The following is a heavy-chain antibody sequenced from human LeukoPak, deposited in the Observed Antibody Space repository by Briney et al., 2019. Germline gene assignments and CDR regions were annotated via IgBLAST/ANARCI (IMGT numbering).Heavy chain of an antibody. CDR1: GFIFSRYG. CDR3: AKDGNWARFED. D-gene: IGHD7-27*01. CDR2: ITSRSTT. V-gene: IGHV3-23*01. Sequence: GGSLRLSCAASGFIFSRYGMNWVRQAPGKGLEWVSGITSRSTTYYADSVKGRFTISRDNSKNMVWLQINSPTAEDTATYYCAKDGNWARFEDWGQGTLVTVSS. J-gene: IGHJ4*02.